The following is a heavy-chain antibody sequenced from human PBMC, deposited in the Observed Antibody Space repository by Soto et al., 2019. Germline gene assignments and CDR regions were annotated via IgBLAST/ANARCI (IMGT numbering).Heavy chain of an antibody. CDR2: IIPIFGTA. Sequence: ASVKVSCKASGGTFSSYAISWVRQAPGQGLEWMGGIIPIFGTANYAQKFQGRVTITADESTSTAYMELSSLRSEDTAVYYCAARASPSSSSGGSWFDPWGQGTLVTVSS. CDR1: GGTFSSYA. J-gene: IGHJ5*02. D-gene: IGHD6-6*01. CDR3: AARASPSSSSGGSWFDP. V-gene: IGHV1-69*13.